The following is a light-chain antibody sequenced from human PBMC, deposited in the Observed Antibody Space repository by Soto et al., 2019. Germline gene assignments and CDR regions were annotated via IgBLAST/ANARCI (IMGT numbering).Light chain of an antibody. CDR2: GAF. CDR3: QQYGDSPAT. Sequence: EVVLTQSPSTLSLSPGERATLSCGASQSVSSSYLAWYQQKPGQAPRLLIYGAFNRATGIPDRFSGSGSGTDFTLTFSRLEPEDFAVYYCQQYGDSPATFGPGTKVDIK. CDR1: QSVSSSY. V-gene: IGKV3-20*01. J-gene: IGKJ3*01.